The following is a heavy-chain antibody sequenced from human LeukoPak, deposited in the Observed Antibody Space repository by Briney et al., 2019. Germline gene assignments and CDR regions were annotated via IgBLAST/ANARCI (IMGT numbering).Heavy chain of an antibody. Sequence: GESLKISCEGSGYSFSTYWIGWVRQLPGKGLEWMGIIYPGDSETRYSPSFEGQVTISADKSISTAYLQWSSLKASDTAMYFCAREGKAFDIWGQGTMVTVSS. J-gene: IGHJ3*02. CDR3: AREGKAFDI. CDR1: GYSFSTYW. CDR2: IYPGDSET. V-gene: IGHV5-51*01.